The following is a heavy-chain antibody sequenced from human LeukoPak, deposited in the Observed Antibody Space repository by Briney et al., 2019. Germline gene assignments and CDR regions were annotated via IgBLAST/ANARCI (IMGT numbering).Heavy chain of an antibody. V-gene: IGHV4-34*01. CDR1: GGSFSGYY. D-gene: IGHD3-10*01. Sequence: PSETLSLTCAVYGGSFSGYYWSWIRQPPGKGLEWIGEINHSGSTNYNPSLKSRVTISVDTSENQFSLKLSSVTAADTAVYYCARFFYGSGSNIDYWGQGTLVTVSS. CDR3: ARFFYGSGSNIDY. J-gene: IGHJ4*02. CDR2: INHSGST.